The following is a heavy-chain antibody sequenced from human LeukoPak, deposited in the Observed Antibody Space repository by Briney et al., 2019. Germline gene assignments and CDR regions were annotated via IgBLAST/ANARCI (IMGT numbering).Heavy chain of an antibody. CDR3: ARQRGYSYGFDY. V-gene: IGHV4-34*01. D-gene: IGHD5-18*01. CDR1: GGSFSGYY. Sequence: PSETLSLTXAVYGGSFSGYYWSWIRQPPGKGLEWIGEINHSGSTNYNPSLKSRVTILVDTSKNQFSLKLSSVTAADTAVYYCARQRGYSYGFDYWGQGTLVTVSS. J-gene: IGHJ4*02. CDR2: INHSGST.